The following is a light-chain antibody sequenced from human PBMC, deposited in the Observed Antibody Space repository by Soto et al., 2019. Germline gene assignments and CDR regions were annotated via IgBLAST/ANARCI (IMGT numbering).Light chain of an antibody. CDR3: QQLNSYPIT. J-gene: IGKJ5*01. CDR1: QPISDY. Sequence: DIQMSQSPSSLSASVGDRFTITCRTSQPISDYLNWYQQKPGKAPTLLIYTASNLQSGVPSRFSGSGSGTHFTLTISSLQPEDFATYYCQQLNSYPITSGQGTRLEI. CDR2: TAS. V-gene: IGKV1-17*01.